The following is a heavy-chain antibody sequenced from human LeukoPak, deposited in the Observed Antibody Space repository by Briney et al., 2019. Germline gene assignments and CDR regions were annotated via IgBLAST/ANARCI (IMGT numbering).Heavy chain of an antibody. V-gene: IGHV4-39*01. CDR1: GGSISSSSYY. Sequence: SETLSLTCTVSGGSISSSSYYWGWIRQPPGKGLEWIGSIYYSGSTYYNPSLKSRVTISVDTSKNQFSLKLGSVTAADTAVYYCARYPDPAMVLRDFDYWGQGTLVTVSS. CDR2: IYYSGST. CDR3: ARYPDPAMVLRDFDY. D-gene: IGHD5-18*01. J-gene: IGHJ4*02.